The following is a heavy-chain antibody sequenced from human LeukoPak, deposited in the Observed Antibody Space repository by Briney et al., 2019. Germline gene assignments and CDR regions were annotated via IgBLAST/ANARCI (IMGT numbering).Heavy chain of an antibody. Sequence: GGSLRLSCAASGFTFSSYAMSWVRQAPGKGLEWVSAISGSGGSTYYADSVKGRFTISRDNAKNSLYLQMSSLRAEDTAVYYCARVTPPLLGYCSGGSCYADYWGQGTLVTVSS. CDR2: ISGSGGST. J-gene: IGHJ4*02. D-gene: IGHD2-15*01. V-gene: IGHV3-23*01. CDR1: GFTFSSYA. CDR3: ARVTPPLLGYCSGGSCYADY.